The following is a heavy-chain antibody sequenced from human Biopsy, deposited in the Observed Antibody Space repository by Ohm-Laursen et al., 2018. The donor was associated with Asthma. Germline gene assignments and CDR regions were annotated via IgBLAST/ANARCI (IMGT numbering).Heavy chain of an antibody. Sequence: GASVKVSCKASGYTFRSYGVSWVRQAPGQGLEWMGWISPFTGDTHFGQKFQGRVTMTTDTSTDTAYMELRSLRSDDTAVYYCARHPYNFGGFDYWGQGSLVPVSS. CDR2: ISPFTGDT. V-gene: IGHV1-18*04. CDR3: ARHPYNFGGFDY. D-gene: IGHD5-24*01. J-gene: IGHJ4*02. CDR1: GYTFRSYG.